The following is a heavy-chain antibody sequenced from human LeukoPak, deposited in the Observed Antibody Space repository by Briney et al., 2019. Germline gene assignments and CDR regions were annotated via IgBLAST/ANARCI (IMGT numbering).Heavy chain of an antibody. CDR1: GFTFSSYS. J-gene: IGHJ4*02. CDR3: TRDVGRYYYDSSGEDY. V-gene: IGHV3-48*01. D-gene: IGHD3-22*01. CDR2: ISSSSSTI. Sequence: PGGSLRLSCAASGFTFSSYSMNWVRQAPGKGLNGVSYISSSSSTIYYADSVKGRFTISRDNAKNSLYLQMNSLRTEDTAVYYCTRDVGRYYYDSSGEDYWGQGTLVTVSS.